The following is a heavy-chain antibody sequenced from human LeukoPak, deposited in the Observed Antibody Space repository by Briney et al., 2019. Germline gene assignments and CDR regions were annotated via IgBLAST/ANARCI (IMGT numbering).Heavy chain of an antibody. CDR2: INPNSGGT. D-gene: IGHD5-24*01. Sequence: GASVRVSCKASGDTFTGYDMHWVRQAPGQGGEWMGWINPNSGGTNYAQKFQGRVTMTRDTSISTAYMELSRLRSDDTAVYYCAREQFETTDRVLYTWFDPWGQGTLVTVSS. J-gene: IGHJ5*02. V-gene: IGHV1-2*02. CDR3: AREQFETTDRVLYTWFDP. CDR1: GDTFTGYD.